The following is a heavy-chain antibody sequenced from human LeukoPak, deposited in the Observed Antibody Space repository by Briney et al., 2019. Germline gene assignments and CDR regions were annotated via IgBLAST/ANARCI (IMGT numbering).Heavy chain of an antibody. CDR1: GGTFSSYA. D-gene: IGHD2-15*01. Sequence: APVKVSCKASGGTFSSYAISWVRQAPGQGLEWMGGIIPIFGTANYAQKFQGRVTITTDESTSTAYMELSSLRSEDTAVYYCASVVVAGPYYYYMDVWGKGTTVTVSS. CDR3: ASVVVAGPYYYYMDV. J-gene: IGHJ6*03. V-gene: IGHV1-69*05. CDR2: IIPIFGTA.